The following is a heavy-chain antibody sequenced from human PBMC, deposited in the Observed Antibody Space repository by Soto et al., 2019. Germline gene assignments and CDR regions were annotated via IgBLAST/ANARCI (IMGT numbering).Heavy chain of an antibody. CDR1: GGTFSSYA. J-gene: IGHJ6*02. V-gene: IGHV1-69*13. D-gene: IGHD3-22*01. Sequence: ASVKVSCKASGGTFSSYAISWVRQAPGQGLEWMGGIIPIFGTANYAQKFQGRVTITADESTSTAYMELSSLRSEDTAVYYCARQYYDSSGYYYGGYYYGMDVWGQGTTVTVSS. CDR2: IIPIFGTA. CDR3: ARQYYDSSGYYYGGYYYGMDV.